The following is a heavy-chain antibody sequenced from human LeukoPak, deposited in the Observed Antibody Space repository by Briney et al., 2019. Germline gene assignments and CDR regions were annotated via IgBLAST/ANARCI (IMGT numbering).Heavy chain of an antibody. V-gene: IGHV3-30*05. CDR2: ISYDGSNK. CDR3: AQVPSGSSSFDY. CDR1: GFTFSSYG. J-gene: IGHJ4*02. D-gene: IGHD1-26*01. Sequence: GGSLRLSCAASGFTFSSYGMHWVRQAPGKGLEWVAVISYDGSNKYYADSVKGRFTISRDNSKNTLYLQMNSLRAEDTAVYYCAQVPSGSSSFDYWGQGTLVTVSS.